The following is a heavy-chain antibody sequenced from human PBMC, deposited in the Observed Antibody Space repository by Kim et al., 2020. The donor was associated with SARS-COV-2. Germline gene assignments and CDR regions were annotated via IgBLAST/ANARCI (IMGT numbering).Heavy chain of an antibody. J-gene: IGHJ4*02. CDR1: GFTFSSYS. V-gene: IGHV3-21*01. Sequence: GGSLRLSCAASGFTFSSYSMNWVRQAPGKGLEWVSSISSSSSYIYYADSVKGRFTISRDNAKNSLYLQMNSLRAEDTAVYYCARVGSSSWYQYYDSSGYPDYWGQGTLVTVSS. CDR3: ARVGSSSWYQYYDSSGYPDY. CDR2: ISSSSSYI. D-gene: IGHD3-22*01.